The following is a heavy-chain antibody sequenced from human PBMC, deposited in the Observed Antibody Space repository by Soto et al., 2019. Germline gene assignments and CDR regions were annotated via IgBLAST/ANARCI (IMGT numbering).Heavy chain of an antibody. J-gene: IGHJ4*02. CDR3: AKDSSSSVHY. D-gene: IGHD6-6*01. V-gene: IGHV3-30*18. CDR1: GFTFSSYG. CDR2: ISYDGSNK. Sequence: QVQLVESGGGVVQPGRSLRLSCAASGFTFSSYGMHWVRQAPGKGLEWVAVISYDGSNKYYADSVKGRFTISRDNSKNTLDLQMNSLRAQDTAVYYCAKDSSSSVHYWGQGTLVTVSS.